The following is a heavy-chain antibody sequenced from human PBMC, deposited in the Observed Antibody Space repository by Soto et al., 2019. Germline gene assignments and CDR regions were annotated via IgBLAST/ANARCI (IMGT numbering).Heavy chain of an antibody. D-gene: IGHD6-19*01. J-gene: IGHJ4*02. CDR3: AHLDFPGGGWPLD. Sequence: QITLKESGPTLLKPTQTLTLTCTFSGFPLTTSGVGVGWIRQPPGKALEWLALIYWDDDRRYSPSLKSRLTITIDTPKIPAVLPMTNMLPVDTATDYCAHLDFPGGGWPLDWGQETLVTVSS. CDR1: GFPLTTSGVG. CDR2: IYWDDDR. V-gene: IGHV2-5*02.